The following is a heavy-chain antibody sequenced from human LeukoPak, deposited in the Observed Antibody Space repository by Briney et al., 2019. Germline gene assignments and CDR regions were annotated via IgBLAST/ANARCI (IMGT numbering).Heavy chain of an antibody. J-gene: IGHJ5*02. V-gene: IGHV3-7*01. Sequence: GGSLRLSCAASGLTLSSYWMSWVRQAPGKGLEWVANIKQDGSEKYYVDSVKGRFTISRDNAKNSLYLQMNSLRAEDTAVYYCARDLVDYDFWSGPSWGQGTLVTVSS. CDR1: GLTLSSYW. D-gene: IGHD3-3*01. CDR2: IKQDGSEK. CDR3: ARDLVDYDFWSGPS.